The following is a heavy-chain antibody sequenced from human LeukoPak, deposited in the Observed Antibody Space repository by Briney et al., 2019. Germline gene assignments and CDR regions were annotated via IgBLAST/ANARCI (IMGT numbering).Heavy chain of an antibody. CDR1: GYTFTSYY. J-gene: IGHJ4*02. V-gene: IGHV1-46*01. CDR2: INPSGGST. Sequence: ASVKVSCKASGYTFTSYYMHWVRQAPGQGLEWMGIINPSGGSTSYAQKFQGRVTMTRDMSTSTAYMELRSLRSDDTAVYYCARVRDIVVVPAAIPTYFDYWGQGTLVTVSS. D-gene: IGHD2-2*02. CDR3: ARVRDIVVVPAAIPTYFDY.